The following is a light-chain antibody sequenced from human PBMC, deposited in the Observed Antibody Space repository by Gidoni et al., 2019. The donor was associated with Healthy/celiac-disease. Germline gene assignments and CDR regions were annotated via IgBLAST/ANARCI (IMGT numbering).Light chain of an antibody. CDR2: GAS. J-gene: IGKJ2*01. CDR1: RSFSSSY. V-gene: IGKV3-20*01. CDR3: QQYGSSSYT. Sequence: ELVLTQSPGTLSLSPGERATLSCRASRSFSSSYLAWYQQKPGQAPRLLIYGASSRATGIPDRFSGSGSGTYLTLTISRLEPEDFAVYYCQQYGSSSYTFGQGTKLEIK.